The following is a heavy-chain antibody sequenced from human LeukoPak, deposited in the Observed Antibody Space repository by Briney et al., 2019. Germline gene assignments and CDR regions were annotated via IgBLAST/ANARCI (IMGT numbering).Heavy chain of an antibody. Sequence: EASVKVSCKASGYTFTSYGISWVRQAPGQGLEWMGWISAYNGNTNYAQKLQGRVTMTTDTSTSTAYMELRSLRSDDTAVYYCARGGLWFGELVLTDTQLFDYWGQGTLVTVSS. D-gene: IGHD3-10*01. V-gene: IGHV1-18*01. CDR1: GYTFTSYG. J-gene: IGHJ4*02. CDR3: ARGGLWFGELVLTDTQLFDY. CDR2: ISAYNGNT.